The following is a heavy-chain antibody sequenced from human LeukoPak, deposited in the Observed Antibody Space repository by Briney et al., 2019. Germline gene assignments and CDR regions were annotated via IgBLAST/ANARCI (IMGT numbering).Heavy chain of an antibody. J-gene: IGHJ4*02. CDR2: IYHSGST. Sequence: SETLSLTCTVSGGSISSGGYYWRWIRQPPGKGLEWIGYIYHSGSTYYNPSLKSRVTISVDRSKNQFSLKLSSVTAADTAVYYCARDRGLDYWGQGTLVTVSS. V-gene: IGHV4-30-2*01. CDR1: GGSISSGGYY. CDR3: ARDRGLDY.